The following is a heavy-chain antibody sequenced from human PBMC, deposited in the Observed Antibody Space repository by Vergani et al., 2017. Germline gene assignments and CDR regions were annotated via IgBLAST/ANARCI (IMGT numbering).Heavy chain of an antibody. J-gene: IGHJ5*02. CDR2: ISSSVSTI. Sequence: QVQLVESGGGLVKPGGSLRLSCAASGFTFSDYYMSWIRQAPGKGLEWVSYISSSVSTIYYADSVKARFTIARDNAKKSLYLQMNSLRAEDTAVYYCARVYGSGSYYFVGPWGQGTLVTVSS. CDR3: ARVYGSGSYYFVGP. V-gene: IGHV3-11*01. CDR1: GFTFSDYY. D-gene: IGHD3-10*01.